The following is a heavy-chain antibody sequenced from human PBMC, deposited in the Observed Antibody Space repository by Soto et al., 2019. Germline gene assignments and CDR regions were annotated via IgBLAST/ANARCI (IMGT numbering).Heavy chain of an antibody. CDR3: TKGGVSAIPFDY. CDR1: GFTFSSYA. Sequence: HPVGSLRLSCVASGFTFSSYAMSWVRQAPGKGLEWVSSITLSSATTYYIDSVKGRFTISRDDSKNTLYLQMNGLRADDTAVYYCTKGGVSAIPFDYWGQGTLVTVSS. CDR2: ITLSSATT. D-gene: IGHD2-21*02. J-gene: IGHJ4*02. V-gene: IGHV3-23*01.